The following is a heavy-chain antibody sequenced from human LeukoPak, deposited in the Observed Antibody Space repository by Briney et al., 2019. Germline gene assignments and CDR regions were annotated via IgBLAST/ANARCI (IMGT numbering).Heavy chain of an antibody. V-gene: IGHV3-66*01. D-gene: IGHD3/OR15-3a*01. J-gene: IGHJ3*02. CDR2: FYSGGST. Sequence: GGSLRLSCAASGFTVSSNYMNWVRQAPGKELEWVSVFYSGGSTYYADSVKGRFTISRDNSKNTLYLQMNSLRAEDTAVYYCARYGLGAHAFDIWGQGTMVTVSS. CDR3: ARYGLGAHAFDI. CDR1: GFTVSSNY.